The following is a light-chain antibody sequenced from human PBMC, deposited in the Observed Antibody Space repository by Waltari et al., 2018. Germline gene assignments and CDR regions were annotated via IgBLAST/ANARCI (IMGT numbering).Light chain of an antibody. J-gene: IGLJ3*02. Sequence: QSALTQPRSVSGSPGQSVTISCTGTSSDVGGYNYVSWYQQHPGKVPKLMIYDVSTRSSGVPDRFSGSKSGNTASLTISGLQTEDEADYYCCSYVGRYIWVFGGVTKLTVL. CDR1: SSDVGGYNY. V-gene: IGLV2-11*01. CDR2: DVS. CDR3: CSYVGRYIWV.